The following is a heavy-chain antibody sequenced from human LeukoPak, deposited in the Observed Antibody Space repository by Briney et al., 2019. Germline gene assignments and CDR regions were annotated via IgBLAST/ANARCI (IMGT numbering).Heavy chain of an antibody. D-gene: IGHD6-13*01. CDR2: ISSSSSTI. J-gene: IGHJ4*02. CDR3: ARGGYMSSSLDH. V-gene: IGHV3-48*01. CDR1: GFTFSSYS. Sequence: GGSLRLSCAASGFTFSSYSMNWVRQAPGKGLEWGSYISSSSSTIYYADSVKGRFTIARDNAKNSLYLQMNSLRAEDTAVYYCARGGYMSSSLDHWGQGTLVTVSS.